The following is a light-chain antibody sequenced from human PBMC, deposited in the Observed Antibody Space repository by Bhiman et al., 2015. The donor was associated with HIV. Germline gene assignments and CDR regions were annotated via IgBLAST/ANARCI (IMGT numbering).Light chain of an antibody. J-gene: IGLJ1*01. Sequence: QSALTQPASVSGSPGQSITISCTGTSSDVGGYSFVSWYQQHPGKAPKLMIYGVTKRPSGVSHRFSGSKSGRTASLTISGLQAEDEADYYCSSYTSSSTFVFGTGTRVTVV. V-gene: IGLV2-14*03. CDR1: SSDVGGYSF. CDR2: GVT. CDR3: SSYTSSSTFV.